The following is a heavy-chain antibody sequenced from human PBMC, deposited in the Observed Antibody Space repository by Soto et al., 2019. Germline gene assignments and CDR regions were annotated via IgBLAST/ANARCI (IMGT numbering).Heavy chain of an antibody. CDR3: ARGDLYYDIWTGYYKGYYYYGMYV. D-gene: IGHD3-9*01. V-gene: IGHV4-34*01. CDR2: INHSGST. Sequence: SETLSLTCAVYGGSFSGYYWSWIRQPPGKGLEWIGEINHSGSTNYNPSLKSRVTISVDTSKNQFSLKLSSVTAADTAVYYCARGDLYYDIWTGYYKGYYYYGMYVSSQGTTVTVSS. J-gene: IGHJ6*02. CDR1: GGSFSGYY.